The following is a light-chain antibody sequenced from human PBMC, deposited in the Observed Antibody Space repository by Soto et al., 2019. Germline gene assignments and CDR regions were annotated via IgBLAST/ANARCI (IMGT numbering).Light chain of an antibody. CDR3: QSYDSSLSGVV. CDR1: SSNIGAGYN. V-gene: IGLV1-40*01. J-gene: IGLJ2*01. Sequence: QSVLTQPPSVSGAPGQRVTISCTGSSSNIGAGYNVHWYQQLPGTAPKLLIFGNSNRPSGVPDRFSGSKSGTSVSLAITGLQAEDDADYYCQSYDSSLSGVVFGGGTKLTVL. CDR2: GNS.